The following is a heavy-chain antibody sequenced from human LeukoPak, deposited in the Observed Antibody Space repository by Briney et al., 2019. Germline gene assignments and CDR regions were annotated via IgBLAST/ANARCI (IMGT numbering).Heavy chain of an antibody. V-gene: IGHV1-69*02. J-gene: IGHJ4*02. D-gene: IGHD1-14*01. Sequence: SVKVSCKASGGTFSSYTISWVRQAPGQGLEWMGRIITILGIANYAQKFQGRVTITADKSTSTAYMELSSLRSEDTTVYYCATYITPGGYWGQGTLVTVSS. CDR1: GGTFSSYT. CDR2: IITILGIA. CDR3: ATYITPGGY.